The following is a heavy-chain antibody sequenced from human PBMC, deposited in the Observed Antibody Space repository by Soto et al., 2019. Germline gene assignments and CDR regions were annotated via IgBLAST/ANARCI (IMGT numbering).Heavy chain of an antibody. CDR1: GFNFDDFA. Sequence: PGGSLRLSCAASGFNFDDFAMHWVLRAPGKGLEWVSGISWEGGSIGYADSVKGRFIISRDNAKNSLFLQMNSLTADDTALYYSAKDHDEDFGYDLDYFNSWGQGTQVTVSS. V-gene: IGHV3-9*01. D-gene: IGHD5-12*01. J-gene: IGHJ4*02. CDR2: ISWEGGSI. CDR3: AKDHDEDFGYDLDYFNS.